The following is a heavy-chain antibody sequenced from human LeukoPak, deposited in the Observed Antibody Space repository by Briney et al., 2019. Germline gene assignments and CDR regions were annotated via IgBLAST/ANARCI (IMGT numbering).Heavy chain of an antibody. Sequence: GGSLRLSCAASGFTFSDYEMNWVRQAPGKGLEWVSYISSSGSSIYYADSVKGRFTISRDNAKNSLYLQMNSLRAEDTAVYYCARDSRDYYFDYWGQGTLVTVSS. V-gene: IGHV3-48*03. D-gene: IGHD2-2*01. CDR1: GFTFSDYE. J-gene: IGHJ4*02. CDR3: ARDSRDYYFDY. CDR2: ISSSGSSI.